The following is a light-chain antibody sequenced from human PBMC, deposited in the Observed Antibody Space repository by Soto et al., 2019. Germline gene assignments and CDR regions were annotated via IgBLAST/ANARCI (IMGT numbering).Light chain of an antibody. Sequence: DIKVTQSPSTLSASIGDRVTITCRASQTISSWLALYQQKPGKAPKLLIYDVSTLGSGVPARFSGSGSGTDFTLTISILHPDDFATYSSQPCNAFWTFGQGTKA. V-gene: IGKV1-5*01. CDR2: DVS. CDR3: QPCNAFWT. CDR1: QTISSW. J-gene: IGKJ1*01.